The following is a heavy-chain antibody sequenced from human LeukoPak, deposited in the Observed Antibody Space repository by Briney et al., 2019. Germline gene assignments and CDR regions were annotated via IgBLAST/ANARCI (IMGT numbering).Heavy chain of an antibody. CDR2: ISWNSGSI. Sequence: PGRSLRLSCAASGFTFDDYAMHWVRQAPGKGLEWVSGISWNSGSIGYADSVKGRFTISRDNAKNSLYLQMNSLRAEDTALYYCAKDTRRGYSGYDLNGGQSRGAFDYWGQGTLVTVSS. D-gene: IGHD5-12*01. V-gene: IGHV3-9*01. CDR1: GFTFDDYA. CDR3: AKDTRRGYSGYDLNGGQSRGAFDY. J-gene: IGHJ4*02.